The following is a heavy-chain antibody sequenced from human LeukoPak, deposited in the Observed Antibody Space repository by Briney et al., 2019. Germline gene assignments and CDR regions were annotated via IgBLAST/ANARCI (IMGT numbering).Heavy chain of an antibody. V-gene: IGHV4-39*07. Sequence: SETLSLTCTVSGGSISSSSYYWGWIRQPPGKGLEWIGSIYYSGSTYYNPSLKSRVTISVDTSKNQFSLKLNSVTAADTAIYYCARDQQWLEPLYYFEYWGQGTLVTVSS. CDR2: IYYSGST. D-gene: IGHD6-19*01. J-gene: IGHJ4*02. CDR3: ARDQQWLEPLYYFEY. CDR1: GGSISSSSYY.